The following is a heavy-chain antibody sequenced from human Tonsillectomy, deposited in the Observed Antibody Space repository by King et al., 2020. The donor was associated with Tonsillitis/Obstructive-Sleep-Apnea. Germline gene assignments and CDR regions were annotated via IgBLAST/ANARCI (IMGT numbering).Heavy chain of an antibody. CDR1: GGTLSSYG. D-gene: IGHD4-11*01. CDR2: IIPVLGIE. J-gene: IGHJ5*02. V-gene: IGHV1-69*10. Sequence: QLVQSGAEVKKPGSSVKVSCKASGGTLSSYGISWVRQAPGQGLEWMGGIIPVLGIENYAQKFQGRVTITADTSTVYMELSSLRSEDTAVYYCARVSPVDYSSYGWFDPWGQGTLVTVSS. CDR3: ARVSPVDYSSYGWFDP.